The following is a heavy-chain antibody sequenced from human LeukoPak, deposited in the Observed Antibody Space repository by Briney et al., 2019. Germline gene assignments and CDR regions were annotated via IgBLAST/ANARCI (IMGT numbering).Heavy chain of an antibody. V-gene: IGHV1-69*04. D-gene: IGHD3-3*01. Sequence: ASVKVSCKASGGTFSSYAISWVRQAPGQGLEWMGRIIPILGIANYAQKFQGRVTITADKSTSTAYMELSSLRSEDTAVYYCARDDAALRIFDYWGQGTLVTASS. CDR1: GGTFSSYA. J-gene: IGHJ4*02. CDR3: ARDDAALRIFDY. CDR2: IIPILGIA.